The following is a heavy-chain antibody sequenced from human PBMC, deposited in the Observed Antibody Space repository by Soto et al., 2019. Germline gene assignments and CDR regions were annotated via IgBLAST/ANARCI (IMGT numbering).Heavy chain of an antibody. D-gene: IGHD3-3*01. J-gene: IGHJ3*01. CDR2: IHTGSGNT. V-gene: IGHV1-3*04. Sequence: QVRLVQSGAEVAKPGASVKVSCRASGYTFTQFPIYWVRLAPGQRLEWLGWIHTGSGNTKVSQRFQDRVTITRDTSSTPTSLELRRLTSEDTAIYFCRRDPTTFWWGQKMDGIDVWGQGTIVTFSS. CDR3: RRDPTTFWWGQKMDGIDV. CDR1: GYTFTQFP.